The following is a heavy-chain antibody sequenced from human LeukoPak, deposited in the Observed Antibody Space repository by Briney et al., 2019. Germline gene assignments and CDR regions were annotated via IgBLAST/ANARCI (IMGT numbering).Heavy chain of an antibody. Sequence: GSLRLSCSASGFTFSSYAMTWVRQSPGKGLEWVSAITNSGDNTYYADSVKGRFTISRDNSKNTLYLQMNSLRAEDTAVYYCAKDARYSGSYSAGVDYWGQGTLVTVSS. J-gene: IGHJ4*02. D-gene: IGHD1-26*01. CDR2: ITNSGDNT. CDR1: GFTFSSYA. CDR3: AKDARYSGSYSAGVDY. V-gene: IGHV3-23*01.